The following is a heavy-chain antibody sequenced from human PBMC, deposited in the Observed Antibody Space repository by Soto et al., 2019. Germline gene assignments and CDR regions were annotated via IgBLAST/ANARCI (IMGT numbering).Heavy chain of an antibody. D-gene: IGHD3-9*01. J-gene: IGHJ4*02. V-gene: IGHV3-66*01. CDR1: GFTVSSNY. Sequence: PGGSLRLSCAASGFTVSSNYMSWVRQAPGKGLEWVSVIYSGGSTYYADSVKGRFTISRDNSKNTLYLQMNSLRAEDTAVYYCARDRGDYDILTGYRFGYFDYWGQGTLVTVSS. CDR2: IYSGGST. CDR3: ARDRGDYDILTGYRFGYFDY.